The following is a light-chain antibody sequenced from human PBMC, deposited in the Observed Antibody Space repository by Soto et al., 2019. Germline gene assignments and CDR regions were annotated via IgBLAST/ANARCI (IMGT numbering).Light chain of an antibody. CDR1: RSINNW. CDR2: DAS. Sequence: DIKMTQSPSSLSASVGDRVTITCRTSRSINNWLAWYQQKPGEAPKPLIYDASSLESGVPSRFSGSGSGTEFTLTISGLQPDDFATYYCQQYDTYWPFGQGTKVAIK. J-gene: IGKJ1*01. V-gene: IGKV1-5*01. CDR3: QQYDTYWP.